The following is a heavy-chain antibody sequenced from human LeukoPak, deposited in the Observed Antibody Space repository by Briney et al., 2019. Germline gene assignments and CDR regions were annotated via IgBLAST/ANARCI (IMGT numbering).Heavy chain of an antibody. J-gene: IGHJ4*02. CDR2: IWYDGSNK. CDR1: GFTFSSYG. D-gene: IGHD4-17*01. Sequence: GRSLRLSCAASGFTFSSYGVHWVRQAPGKGLEWVAVIWYDGSNKYYADSVKGRFTISRDNSKNTLFLQMNSLRAEDTAVYYCARGPDDYGDYSYFDYWGQGTLVTVSS. V-gene: IGHV3-33*01. CDR3: ARGPDDYGDYSYFDY.